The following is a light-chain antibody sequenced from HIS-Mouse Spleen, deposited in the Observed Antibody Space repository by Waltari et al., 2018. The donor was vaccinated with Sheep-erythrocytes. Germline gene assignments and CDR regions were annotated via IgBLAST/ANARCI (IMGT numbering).Light chain of an antibody. J-gene: IGKJ2*01. CDR3: QQLNSYPHT. CDR2: AAS. CDR1: QGISSY. Sequence: DLQLTQSPSFLSASVGDTVTITCRASQGISSYLAWYQQKPGKAPKLLLYAASTLQSGVPSRFSGGGSGTEFTLTISSLQPEDFATYYCQQLNSYPHTFGQGTKLEIK. V-gene: IGKV1-9*01.